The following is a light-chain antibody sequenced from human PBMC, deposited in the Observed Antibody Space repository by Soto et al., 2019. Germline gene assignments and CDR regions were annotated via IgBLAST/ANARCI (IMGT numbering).Light chain of an antibody. CDR2: GAS. J-gene: IGKJ1*01. CDR1: QSVSNNY. CDR3: QQYGSSGT. V-gene: IGKV3-20*01. Sequence: EIVMTQSPATLSVSPGERATLSCRASQSVSNNYLAWYQQKPGQAPRLLIYGASNRATGIPDRFSGSGSGTYFTLTISRLEPEDFAVYYCQQYGSSGTFGQGTKVDIK.